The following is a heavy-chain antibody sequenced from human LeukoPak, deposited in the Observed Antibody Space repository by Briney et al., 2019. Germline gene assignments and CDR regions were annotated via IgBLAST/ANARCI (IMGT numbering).Heavy chain of an antibody. Sequence: GESLQISCQGFGSTFTSYWIGWARQVPGKGLEWMGIIYPGDSDTRHSPSLQGQVTISADKSISTAYLQWSSLKASDTAMYYCARHRDWVPDYWGQGTLVTVSS. V-gene: IGHV5-51*01. J-gene: IGHJ4*02. CDR1: GSTFTSYW. CDR2: IYPGDSDT. CDR3: ARHRDWVPDY. D-gene: IGHD3/OR15-3a*01.